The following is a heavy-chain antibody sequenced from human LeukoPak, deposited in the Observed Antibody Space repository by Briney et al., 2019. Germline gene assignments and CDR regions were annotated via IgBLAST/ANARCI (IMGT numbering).Heavy chain of an antibody. D-gene: IGHD2-2*01. CDR2: INPNSGGT. CDR3: ARDICSSTTCYFPGALGD. Sequence: ASVTVSFTSSGYTFTVYYMHWVRHAPGQGLGRVGWINPNSGGTNYAQKFQGRVTMTRDTSISTAYMELSTLRSEDTAVYYCARDICSSTTCYFPGALGDWGQGTLVTVSS. V-gene: IGHV1-2*02. J-gene: IGHJ4*02. CDR1: GYTFTVYY.